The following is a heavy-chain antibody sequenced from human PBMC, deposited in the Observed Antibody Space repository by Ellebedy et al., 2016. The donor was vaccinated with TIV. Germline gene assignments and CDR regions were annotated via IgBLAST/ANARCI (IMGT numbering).Heavy chain of an antibody. CDR3: ARDFRSGYYAD. V-gene: IGHV1-46*01. D-gene: IGHD3-3*01. CDR1: GYTFTSYY. J-gene: IGHJ4*02. CDR2: INPSGGST. Sequence: ASVKVSCKASGYTFTSYYMHWVRHAPGQGLEWMGIINPSGGSTSYAQKFQGRVTMTRDTSTSTVYMYLRSLRSEDTAEYYCARDFRSGYYADWGQGTLVTVSS.